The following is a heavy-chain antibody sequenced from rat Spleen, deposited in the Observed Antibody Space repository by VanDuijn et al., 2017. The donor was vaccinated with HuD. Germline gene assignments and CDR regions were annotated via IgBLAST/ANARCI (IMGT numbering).Heavy chain of an antibody. CDR1: GFTFSNYG. J-gene: IGHJ4*01. D-gene: IGHD4-3*01. V-gene: IGHV5-19*01. CDR3: ARGGRIRGTVQGPRGGLYVMDA. Sequence: EVQLVESGGGLVQPGRSLKLSCAASGFTFSNYGMHWIRQAPTKGLEWVASISPSGGSTYYRDSVKGRFTISRDNAKSTLYLQMDSLRSEDTATYYCARGGRIRGTVQGPRGGLYVMDAWGQGASVTVSS. CDR2: ISPSGGST.